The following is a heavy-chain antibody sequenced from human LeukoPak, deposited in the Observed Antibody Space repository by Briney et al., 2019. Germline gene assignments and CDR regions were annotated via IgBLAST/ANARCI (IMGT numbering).Heavy chain of an antibody. D-gene: IGHD1-26*01. CDR1: GLTFSSYG. Sequence: PGRSLRLSCAASGLTFSSYGMHWVRQAPGKGLEWVAVISYDGSNKYYADSVKGRFTISRDNSKNTLYLQMNSLRAEDTAVYYCAREMSGSYRWEFHDAFDIWGQGTMVTVSS. V-gene: IGHV3-30*03. CDR2: ISYDGSNK. J-gene: IGHJ3*02. CDR3: AREMSGSYRWEFHDAFDI.